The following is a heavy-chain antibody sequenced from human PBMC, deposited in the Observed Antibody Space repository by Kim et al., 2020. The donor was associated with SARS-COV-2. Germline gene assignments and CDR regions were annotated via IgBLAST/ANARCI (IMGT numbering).Heavy chain of an antibody. Sequence: SETLSLTCAANGGSSSGYNWSWIRQPPGKALECLGEIKHSVSTNYNPSLKSHVTMSVDTSKGQFSLTQRSVAAADTAVYYCARSRAGVVPSPILGIGPHYDYYAVDVWDQGTTVTVSS. V-gene: IGHV4-34*01. CDR3: ARSRAGVVPSPILGIGPHYDYYAVDV. CDR1: GGSSSGYN. CDR2: IKHSVST. J-gene: IGHJ6*02. D-gene: IGHD2-2*01.